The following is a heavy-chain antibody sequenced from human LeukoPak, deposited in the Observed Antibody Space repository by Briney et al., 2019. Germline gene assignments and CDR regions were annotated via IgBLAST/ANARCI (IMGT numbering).Heavy chain of an antibody. Sequence: PSETLSLTCTVSGYSISSAYYWGWIRQPPEKGLEWIGSIYHSGTTYYNPSLKSRVTISVDTSKNQFSLKLSSVTAADTAVYYCARQTGSGLFILPGGQGTLVTVSS. CDR2: IYHSGTT. J-gene: IGHJ4*02. CDR3: ARQTGSGLFILP. D-gene: IGHD3/OR15-3a*01. V-gene: IGHV4-38-2*02. CDR1: GYSISSAYY.